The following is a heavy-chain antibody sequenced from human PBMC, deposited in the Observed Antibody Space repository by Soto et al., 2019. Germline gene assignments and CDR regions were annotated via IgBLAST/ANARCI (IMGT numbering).Heavy chain of an antibody. CDR3: ARAGYCSSTSCSKAYYYYGMDV. D-gene: IGHD2-2*01. J-gene: IGHJ6*02. CDR1: GYTFSSYG. CDR2: ISAYNGNT. V-gene: IGHV1-18*04. Sequence: SVKVSWKASGYTFSSYGISWVRQAPGQWLEWMGWISAYNGNTNYAQKLQGRVTMTTDTSTSTAYMELRSLRSDDTAVYYCARAGYCSSTSCSKAYYYYGMDVWGQGTTVTVSS.